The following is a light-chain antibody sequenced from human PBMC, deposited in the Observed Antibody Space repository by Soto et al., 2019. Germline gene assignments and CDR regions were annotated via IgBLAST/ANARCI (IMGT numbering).Light chain of an antibody. Sequence: DIQLTQSPSTLSASVGDRVTITCRASQSISSWLAWYQRKPGKAPKLLIYDASSLESGVPSRFSGSGSGTEFTLTISSLQPDDFATYYCQHYNSYSETFGQGTNV. CDR3: QHYNSYSET. V-gene: IGKV1-5*01. J-gene: IGKJ1*01. CDR1: QSISSW. CDR2: DAS.